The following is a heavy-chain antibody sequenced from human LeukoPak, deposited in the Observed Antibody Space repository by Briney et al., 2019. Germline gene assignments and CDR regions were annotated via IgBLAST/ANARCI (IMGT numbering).Heavy chain of an antibody. J-gene: IGHJ5*02. V-gene: IGHV1-2*02. D-gene: IGHD3-10*01. Sequence: ASVKVSCKASGYTFTDYYMHWVRQAPGQGLEWMGWINPNSGGTNYAQKFQGRVTMTRDTSISTAYMELSRLRSDDTAVYYCARATDYYGSGSYFRVQDWFDPWGQGTLVTVSS. CDR2: INPNSGGT. CDR3: ARATDYYGSGSYFRVQDWFDP. CDR1: GYTFTDYY.